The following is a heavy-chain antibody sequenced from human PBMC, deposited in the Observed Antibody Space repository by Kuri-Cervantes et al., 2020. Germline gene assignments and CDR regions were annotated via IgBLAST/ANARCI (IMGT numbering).Heavy chain of an antibody. D-gene: IGHD3-22*01. V-gene: IGHV3-30*03. CDR1: GFTFSSYG. CDR3: ARDNYYDSSGYPPGFGY. J-gene: IGHJ4*02. Sequence: GGSLRLSCAASGFTFSSYGMHWVRQAPGKGLEWVAVISYDGSNKYYADSVKGRFTISRGNSKNTLYLQMNSLRAEDTAVYYCARDNYYDSSGYPPGFGYWGQGTLVTVSS. CDR2: ISYDGSNK.